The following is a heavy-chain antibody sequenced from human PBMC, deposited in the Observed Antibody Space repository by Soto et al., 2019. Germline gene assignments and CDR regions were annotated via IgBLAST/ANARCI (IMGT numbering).Heavy chain of an antibody. CDR3: AREYDILNWFDP. CDR2: IISDSSTT. D-gene: IGHD3-9*01. Sequence: GGSLRLSCAASGFPFSNHWMHWVRQAPGKGLEWVSCIISDSSTTYYADSVKGRFTISKDNAKNSLYLQMNSLRAEDTAVYYCAREYDILNWFDPWGQGTLVTVSS. V-gene: IGHV3-48*01. J-gene: IGHJ5*02. CDR1: GFPFSNHW.